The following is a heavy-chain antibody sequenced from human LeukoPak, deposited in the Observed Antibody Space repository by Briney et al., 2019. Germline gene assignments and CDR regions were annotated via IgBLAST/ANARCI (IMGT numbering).Heavy chain of an antibody. Sequence: GGSLRLSCEASGFTFDNYAISWVRQAPGKGLEWVSAITGSGTATFYAASVEAHFTISRDNSKNTVYLQMNSLRVEDTAIYYCAKDSSSSWSLDYWGQGTLVTVSS. J-gene: IGHJ4*02. CDR2: ITGSGTAT. V-gene: IGHV3-23*01. D-gene: IGHD6-13*01. CDR1: GFTFDNYA. CDR3: AKDSSSSWSLDY.